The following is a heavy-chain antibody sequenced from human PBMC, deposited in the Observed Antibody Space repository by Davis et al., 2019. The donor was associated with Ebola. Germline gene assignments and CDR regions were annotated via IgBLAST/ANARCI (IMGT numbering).Heavy chain of an antibody. D-gene: IGHD2-8*01. V-gene: IGHV1-18*01. J-gene: IGHJ6*02. CDR1: GGTFSSYA. CDR2: ISAYNGNT. Sequence: AASVKVSCKASGGTFSSYAISWVRQAPGQGLEWMGWISAYNGNTNYAQKFQGRVTITRDTSASTAYMELSSLRSEDTAVYYCARDCTNGVCHYGMDVWGQGTTVTVSS. CDR3: ARDCTNGVCHYGMDV.